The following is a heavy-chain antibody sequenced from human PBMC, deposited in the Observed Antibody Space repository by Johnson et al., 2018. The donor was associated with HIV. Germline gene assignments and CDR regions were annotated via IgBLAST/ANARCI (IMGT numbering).Heavy chain of an antibody. D-gene: IGHD3-16*01. CDR3: ARGGRAKDAFDI. Sequence: VQLVESGGGLVQPGGSLRLSCAASGFTVSSNSMSWVRQAPGKGLEWVSFIYAGGTTYYANSVKGRFTISRDNSKNTLYLQRNSLSAEDTALYYCARGGRAKDAFDIWGQGTMVTVSS. CDR2: IYAGGTT. V-gene: IGHV3-66*02. CDR1: GFTVSSNS. J-gene: IGHJ3*02.